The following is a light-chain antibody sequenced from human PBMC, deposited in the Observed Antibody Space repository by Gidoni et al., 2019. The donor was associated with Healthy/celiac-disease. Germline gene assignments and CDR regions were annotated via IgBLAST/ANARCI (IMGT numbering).Light chain of an antibody. CDR3: SSYTSSSTLWV. Sequence: QSALTQPASVSGSPGQSITLSCTGTSSDVGGYNYVSWYQQPPGKAPKLMIYDVSNRPSGVSNRFSGSKSGNTASLTISGLQAEDEADYYCSSYTSSSTLWVFGGGTKLTVL. J-gene: IGLJ3*02. CDR1: SSDVGGYNY. V-gene: IGLV2-14*01. CDR2: DVS.